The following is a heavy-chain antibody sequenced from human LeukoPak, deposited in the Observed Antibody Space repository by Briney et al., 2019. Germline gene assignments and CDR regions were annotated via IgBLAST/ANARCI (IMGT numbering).Heavy chain of an antibody. CDR2: ITSSSTTI. D-gene: IGHD3-16*01. CDR3: ARARIGSVDAFDM. V-gene: IGHV3-48*02. J-gene: IGHJ3*02. Sequence: GGFLRLSCAFSIHTLRRLNTICVSQAPGKGLEWISFITSSSTTIYYADSVKGRFTISRDNAKNSLYLQMNRLRDKYTAIYFYARARIGSVDAFDMWGQGTVVTVSS. CDR1: IHTLRRLN.